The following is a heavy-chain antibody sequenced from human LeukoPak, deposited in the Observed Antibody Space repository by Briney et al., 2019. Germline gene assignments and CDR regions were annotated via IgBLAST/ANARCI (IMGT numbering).Heavy chain of an antibody. D-gene: IGHD2-15*01. CDR3: VKGRSGSSYSPSDS. V-gene: IGHV3-30*18. CDR1: GFTLTSYG. Sequence: GGSLRLSCAASGFTLTSYGMHWVRQAPGKGLEWVAVISYEKNEEFYADSVKGRSTISRDSSKNTLYLQMNSLRPGDTAVYYCVKGRSGSSYSPSDSWGQGTLVTVSS. J-gene: IGHJ4*02. CDR2: ISYEKNEE.